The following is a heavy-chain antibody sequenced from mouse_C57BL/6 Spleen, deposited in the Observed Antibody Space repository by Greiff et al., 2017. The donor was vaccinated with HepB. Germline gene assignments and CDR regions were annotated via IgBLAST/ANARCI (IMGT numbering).Heavy chain of an antibody. CDR2: ISDGGSYT. V-gene: IGHV5-4*03. D-gene: IGHD2-4*01. CDR3: ARAEDYLFAY. CDR1: GFTFSSYA. Sequence: EVNLVESGGGLVKPGGSLKLSCAASGFTFSSYAMSWVRQTPEKRLEWVATISDGGSYTYYPDNVKGRFTISRDNAKNNLYLQMSHLKSEDTAMYYCARAEDYLFAYWGQGTLVTVSA. J-gene: IGHJ3*01.